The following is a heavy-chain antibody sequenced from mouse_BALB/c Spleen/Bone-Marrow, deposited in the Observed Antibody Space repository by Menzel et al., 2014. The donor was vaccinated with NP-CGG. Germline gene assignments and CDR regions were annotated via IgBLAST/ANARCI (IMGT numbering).Heavy chain of an antibody. CDR1: GFNIKDTY. Sequence: VQLQQSGAELVKPGASVKLSCTASGFNIKDTYMHWVKQRPGQGLEWIGRIDPANGNTKYDPKSQGKATITVDTSSNTAYLQLSSLTSEDTAVYYCAAYYRYLAWFAYWGQGTLVTVSA. J-gene: IGHJ3*01. CDR3: AAYYRYLAWFAY. D-gene: IGHD2-14*01. CDR2: IDPANGNT. V-gene: IGHV14-3*02.